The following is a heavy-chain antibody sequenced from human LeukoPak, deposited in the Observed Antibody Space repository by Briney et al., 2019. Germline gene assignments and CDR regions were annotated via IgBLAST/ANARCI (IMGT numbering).Heavy chain of an antibody. CDR2: ISHSGANT. CDR1: GFTFRDSA. D-gene: IGHD2-15*01. V-gene: IGHV3-23*01. Sequence: GGSLRLSCAASGFTFRDSAMDWVRQAPGKGLEWVSLISHSGANTFYADSVKGRFTVSRDNSKNMMYLQMNSLRAEDTAVYYSAKDIEASIWGQGTLVTVSS. CDR3: AKDIEASI. J-gene: IGHJ4*02.